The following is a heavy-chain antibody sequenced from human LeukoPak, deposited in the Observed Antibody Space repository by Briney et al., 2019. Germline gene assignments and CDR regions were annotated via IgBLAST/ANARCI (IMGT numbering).Heavy chain of an antibody. J-gene: IGHJ4*02. D-gene: IGHD6-6*01. CDR2: INHRGST. V-gene: IGHV4-34*01. Sequence: KASETLSLTCAVYGGSFSGYYWSWIRQPPGKGLEWIGEINHRGSTNYNPSLKSRVTISVDTSKNHFSLRLSSVTAADTAVYYCARSLRQLAQLPTYWGQGTLVTVSS. CDR1: GGSFSGYY. CDR3: ARSLRQLAQLPTY.